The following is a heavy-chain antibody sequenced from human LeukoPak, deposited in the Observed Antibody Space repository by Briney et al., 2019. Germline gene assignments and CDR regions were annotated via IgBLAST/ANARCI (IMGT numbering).Heavy chain of an antibody. D-gene: IGHD3-3*01. CDR2: TRYDGTNK. CDR1: GFGFKSYG. Sequence: PGGSLRLSGAASGFGFKSYGLHWVRQAPAKGREWVAFTRYDGTNKYYADSVEGRFTISRDNSKNTLYLQMDSLRAEDTALYYCAKDIGLWSGYFDYWGQGTLVTVSS. J-gene: IGHJ4*02. V-gene: IGHV3-30*02. CDR3: AKDIGLWSGYFDY.